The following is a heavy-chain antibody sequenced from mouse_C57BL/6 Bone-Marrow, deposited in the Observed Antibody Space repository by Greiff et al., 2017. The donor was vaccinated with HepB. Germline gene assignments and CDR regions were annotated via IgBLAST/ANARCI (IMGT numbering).Heavy chain of an antibody. CDR1: GYTFTSYW. D-gene: IGHD1-1*01. V-gene: IGHV1-64*01. J-gene: IGHJ4*01. Sequence: QVQLQQPGAELVKPGASVKLSCKASGYTFTSYWMHWVKQRPGQGLEWIGMIHPNSGSTNYNEKFKSKATLTVDKSSSTAYMQLSSLTSEDSAVYYCARSITTVVGGDYYAMDYWGQGTSVTVSS. CDR3: ARSITTVVGGDYYAMDY. CDR2: IHPNSGST.